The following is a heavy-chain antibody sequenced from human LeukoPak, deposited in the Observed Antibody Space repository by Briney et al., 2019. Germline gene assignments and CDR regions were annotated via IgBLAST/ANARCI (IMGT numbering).Heavy chain of an antibody. CDR3: ARPRILSYIGAFDI. V-gene: IGHV3-7*01. CDR1: GFTFSSYW. D-gene: IGHD2-2*01. J-gene: IGHJ3*02. CDR2: IKQDGSEK. Sequence: GGSLRLSCAASGFTFSSYWMSWVRQAPGKGLEWVANIKQDGSEKYYVDSVKGRFTISRDNAKKSLYLQMNSLRAEDTAVYYCARPRILSYIGAFDIWRQGTMVTVSS.